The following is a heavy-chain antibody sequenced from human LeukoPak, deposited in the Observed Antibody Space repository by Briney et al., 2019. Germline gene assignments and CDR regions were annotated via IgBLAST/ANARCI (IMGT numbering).Heavy chain of an antibody. CDR2: IYYSGST. CDR1: GGSISSSSYY. V-gene: IGHV4-39*01. J-gene: IGHJ3*02. CDR3: ARLEGAFEI. Sequence: SETLSLTCTVSGGSISSSSYYWGWIRQPPGKGLEWIGSIYYSGSTYYNPSLKSRVTISVDTSKNQFSLKLSSVTAADTAVYYCARLEGAFEIWGQGTMVTVSS.